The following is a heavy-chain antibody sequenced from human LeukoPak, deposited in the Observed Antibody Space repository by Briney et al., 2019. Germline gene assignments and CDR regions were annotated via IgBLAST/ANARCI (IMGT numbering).Heavy chain of an antibody. J-gene: IGHJ4*02. CDR2: IRSKAYGGTT. CDR3: TREQRAPGIKYYYDSSGYYWGIYYFDY. CDR1: GFTFGDYA. V-gene: IGHV3-49*03. Sequence: GGSLRLSCTASGFTFGDYAMSWFRQAPGKGLEWVGFIRSKAYGGTTEYAASVKGRFTISRDDSKSIAYLQMNSLKTEDTAVYYCTREQRAPGIKYYYDSSGYYWGIYYFDYWGQGTLVTVSS. D-gene: IGHD3-22*01.